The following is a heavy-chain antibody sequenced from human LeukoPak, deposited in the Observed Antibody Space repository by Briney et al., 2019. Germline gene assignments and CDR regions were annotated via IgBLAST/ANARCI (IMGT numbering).Heavy chain of an antibody. Sequence: GASVKVSCKASGGTFSSYAISWVRQAPGQGLEWVGGIIPIFGTANYAQKFQGRVTITADKSTSTAYMELSSLRSEDTAVYYCASGIFGVNYYGPGSSPYGMDVWGKGTTVTVSS. V-gene: IGHV1-69*06. CDR2: IIPIFGTA. J-gene: IGHJ6*04. CDR3: ASGIFGVNYYGPGSSPYGMDV. CDR1: GGTFSSYA. D-gene: IGHD3-10*01.